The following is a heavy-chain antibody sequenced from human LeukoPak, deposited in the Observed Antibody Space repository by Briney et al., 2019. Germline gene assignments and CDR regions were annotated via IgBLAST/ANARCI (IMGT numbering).Heavy chain of an antibody. CDR2: IKQDGSTK. D-gene: IGHD1-26*01. CDR3: TRDTIGSLDY. V-gene: IGHV3-7*01. J-gene: IGHJ4*02. CDR1: GFSFANSW. Sequence: PGGSLRLSCAASGFSFANSWMAWVRQAPGKGLEWVANIKQDGSTKHYADSLKGRFTISRDNPKNSLFQQMNKLSADDTAIYYCTRDTIGSLDYWGQGILVTVAS.